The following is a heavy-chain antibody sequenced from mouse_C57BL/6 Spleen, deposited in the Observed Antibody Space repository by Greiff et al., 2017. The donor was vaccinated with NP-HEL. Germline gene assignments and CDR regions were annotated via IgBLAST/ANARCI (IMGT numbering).Heavy chain of an antibody. Sequence: VQLQQSGPELVKPGASVKISCKASGYAFSSSWMNWVKQRPGKGLEWIGRIYPGDGDTNYNGKFKGKATLTADKSSSTAYMQLSSLTSEDSAVYFCAREVGQGFDYWGKGTTLTVSS. CDR1: GYAFSSSW. J-gene: IGHJ2*01. CDR2: IYPGDGDT. CDR3: AREVGQGFDY. V-gene: IGHV1-82*01. D-gene: IGHD3-3*01.